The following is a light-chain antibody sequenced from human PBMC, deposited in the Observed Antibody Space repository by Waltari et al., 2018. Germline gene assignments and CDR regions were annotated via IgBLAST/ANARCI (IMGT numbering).Light chain of an antibody. CDR1: QDIPTY. Sequence: DIQLTLSPSFLSASVGDTVTLTCRASQDIPTYLAWYQQKPGKAPKVLMSGALTLQSGVPSRFSDSGSGTEFTLTISSLQPEDFATYYCQQLHSYPLTFGGGTKVEIK. CDR2: GAL. CDR3: QQLHSYPLT. V-gene: IGKV1-9*01. J-gene: IGKJ4*01.